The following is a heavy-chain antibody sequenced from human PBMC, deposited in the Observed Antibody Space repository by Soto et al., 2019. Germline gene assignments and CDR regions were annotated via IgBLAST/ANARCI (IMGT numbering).Heavy chain of an antibody. CDR2: IYSSGST. J-gene: IGHJ5*02. D-gene: IGHD3-3*01. CDR1: GGTISGYY. V-gene: IGHV4-4*07. Sequence: SETLSLTCTVTGGTISGYYWTWIRQSSGGGLEWIGRIYSSGSTNYNPSLKSRVTISLDTSMNPFSLRLSSFTAADTAVYYCARGQRFSDWFDPWGQGTLVTVSS. CDR3: ARGQRFSDWFDP.